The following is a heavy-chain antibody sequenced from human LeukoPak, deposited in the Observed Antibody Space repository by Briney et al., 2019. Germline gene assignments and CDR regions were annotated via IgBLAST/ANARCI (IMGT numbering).Heavy chain of an antibody. V-gene: IGHV3-23*01. J-gene: IGHJ3*02. CDR2: ISGSDGST. Sequence: QTGGSQRLSCAASEFTFSSYAMSWVRQATGKGLEWVTGISGSDGSTYYADSVKGRFTISRDNSKNTLYLQMNSLKTEDTAVYYCTSRNYYDSSGPDAFDIWGQGTMVTVSS. CDR3: TSRNYYDSSGPDAFDI. CDR1: EFTFSSYA. D-gene: IGHD3-22*01.